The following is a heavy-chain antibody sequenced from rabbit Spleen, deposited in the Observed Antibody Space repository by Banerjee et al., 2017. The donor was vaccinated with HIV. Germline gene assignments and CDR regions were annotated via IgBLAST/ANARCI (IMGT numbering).Heavy chain of an antibody. V-gene: IGHV1S45*01. J-gene: IGHJ4*01. D-gene: IGHD1-1*01. CDR3: ARDLPGVIGWNFNL. CDR1: GVSFTFSSY. Sequence: QEQLEESGGGLVKPGASLTLTCTASGVSFTFSSYMCWVRQAPGKGLEWIACIEVGSSGFTYFATWAKGRFTISKTSWTTVTLHMTGLTAADTATYFCARDLPGVIGWNFNLWGPGTLVTVS. CDR2: IEVGSSGFT.